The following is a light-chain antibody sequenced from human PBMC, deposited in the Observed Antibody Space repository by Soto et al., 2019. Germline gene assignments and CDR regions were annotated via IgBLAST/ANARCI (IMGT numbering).Light chain of an antibody. CDR3: SSYAGSSNV. Sequence: QSVLTQPPSASGAPGQSVAISCTGTSSDVGGDNYVSWYQQHPGKAPKLMIYEVNKRPSGVPDRFSGSKSGNPASLTVSGLQAEDEADYYCSSYAGSSNVFGTGTKLTVL. J-gene: IGLJ1*01. CDR1: SSDVGGDNY. V-gene: IGLV2-8*01. CDR2: EVN.